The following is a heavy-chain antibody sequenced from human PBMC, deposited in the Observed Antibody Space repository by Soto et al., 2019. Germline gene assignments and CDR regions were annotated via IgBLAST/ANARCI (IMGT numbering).Heavy chain of an antibody. D-gene: IGHD3-22*01. CDR2: ISGYNGDT. CDR1: GYTFTSYG. J-gene: IGHJ4*02. Sequence: ASVKVSCKASGYTFTSYGITWVRQAPGQGLEWMGWISGYNGDTNYAQKLQGRVTLTTDTSTSTGYLEVMTLRPDDTAVYYCAREGSYHDLDYWGLGTLVTVSS. CDR3: AREGSYHDLDY. V-gene: IGHV1-18*01.